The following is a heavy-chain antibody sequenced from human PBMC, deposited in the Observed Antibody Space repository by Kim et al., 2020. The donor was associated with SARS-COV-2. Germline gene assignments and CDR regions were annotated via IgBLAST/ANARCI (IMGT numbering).Heavy chain of an antibody. CDR3: ARGVRITIFGVASYGMDV. CDR1: GGSISSSSYY. D-gene: IGHD3-3*01. J-gene: IGHJ6*02. CDR2: IYYSGST. V-gene: IGHV4-39*01. Sequence: SETLSLTCTVSGGSISSSSYYWGWIRQPPGKGLEWIGSIYYSGSTYYNPSLKSRVTISVDTSKNQFSLKLSSVTAADTAVYYCARGVRITIFGVASYGMDVWGQGTTVTVSS.